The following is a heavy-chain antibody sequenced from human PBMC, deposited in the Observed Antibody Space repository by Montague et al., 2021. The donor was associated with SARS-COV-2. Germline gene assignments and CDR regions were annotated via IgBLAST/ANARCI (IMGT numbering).Heavy chain of an antibody. Sequence: SETLSLTCNVPGGSISSSTYYWGWIRQPPGKGLEWIGNLYNGGTTYYSPSLKSRVTISVDTSKNHFSLNTASVTAADTAVYYCARTSKLRESSSGNYYYHAMDVWGQGTTVTVSS. CDR2: LYNGGTT. CDR3: ARTSKLRESSSGNYYYHAMDV. D-gene: IGHD3-16*01. CDR1: GGSISSSTYY. V-gene: IGHV4-39*02. J-gene: IGHJ6*02.